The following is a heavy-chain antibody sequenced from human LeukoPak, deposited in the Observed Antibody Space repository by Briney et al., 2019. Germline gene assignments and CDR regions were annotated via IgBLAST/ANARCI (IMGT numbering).Heavy chain of an antibody. CDR1: GFTFSDYY. CDR2: ISSSGSTI. V-gene: IGHV3-11*01. CDR3: ARDSRMIYDYRVNWFDP. D-gene: IGHD4-11*01. Sequence: PGGSLRLSCAASGFTFSDYYMSWIRQAPGKGLEWVSYISSSGSTIYYADSVKGRFTISRDNAKNSLYLQMNSLRAEDTAVYYCARDSRMIYDYRVNWFDPWGQGTLVTVSS. J-gene: IGHJ5*02.